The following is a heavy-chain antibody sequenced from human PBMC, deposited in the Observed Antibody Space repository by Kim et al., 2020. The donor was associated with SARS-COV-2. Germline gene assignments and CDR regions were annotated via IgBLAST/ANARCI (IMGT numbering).Heavy chain of an antibody. Sequence: PSFQGQVTISADKSISTAYLQWSSLKASDTAMYYCARGAVATITYWYFDLWGRGTLVTVSS. V-gene: IGHV5-51*01. J-gene: IGHJ2*01. CDR3: ARGAVATITYWYFDL. D-gene: IGHD5-12*01.